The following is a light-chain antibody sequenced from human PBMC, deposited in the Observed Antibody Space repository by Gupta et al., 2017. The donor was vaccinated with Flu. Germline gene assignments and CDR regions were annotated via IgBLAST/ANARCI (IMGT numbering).Light chain of an antibody. CDR2: GAS. V-gene: IGKV1-5*03. J-gene: IGKJ4*01. Sequence: DIQMTQSPSTLSAFVGDRVTITCRASQSISSWLAWYQQKPGTAPKLLLYGASRVEGGVPSRFSGSGSGTXFTLTIXSLQPDDFATYYCQQDDSYPLTFGXGTKVEIK. CDR3: QQDDSYPLT. CDR1: QSISSW.